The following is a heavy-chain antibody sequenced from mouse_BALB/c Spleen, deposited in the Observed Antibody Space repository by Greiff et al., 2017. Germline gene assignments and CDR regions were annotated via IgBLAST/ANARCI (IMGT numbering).Heavy chain of an antibody. CDR1: GFTFSSFG. V-gene: IGHV5-17*02. Sequence: EVKLLESGAGLVQPGGSRKLSCAASGFTFSSFGMHWVRQAPEKGLEWVAYISSGSSTNYYADTVKGRFTISRDNPKNTLFLQMTSLTSEDTAMYYCARVREGYYAMDYWGQGTSVTVSS. CDR3: ARVREGYYAMDY. D-gene: IGHD2-14*01. J-gene: IGHJ4*01. CDR2: ISSGSSTN.